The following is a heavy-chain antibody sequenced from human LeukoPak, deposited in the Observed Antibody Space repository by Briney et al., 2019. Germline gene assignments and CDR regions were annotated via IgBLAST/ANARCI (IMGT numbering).Heavy chain of an antibody. J-gene: IGHJ6*02. D-gene: IGHD6-19*01. Sequence: ASVTVSCKASGYTFTSYDINWVRQATGQGLEWMGWMNPNGGNTGYAQKFQGRVTMTRNTSISTAYMELSSLRSEDTAVYYCARGLQYSSGWYGEYYYYGMDVWGQGTTVTVSS. CDR2: MNPNGGNT. V-gene: IGHV1-8*01. CDR1: GYTFTSYD. CDR3: ARGLQYSSGWYGEYYYYGMDV.